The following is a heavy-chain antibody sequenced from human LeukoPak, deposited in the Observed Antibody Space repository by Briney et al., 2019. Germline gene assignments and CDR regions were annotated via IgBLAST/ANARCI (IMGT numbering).Heavy chain of an antibody. CDR2: ISGSGGST. Sequence: GGSLRLSCAASGFTFSSYAMSWVRQAPGKGLEWVSAISGSGGSTYYADSVKGRFTISRDNSKNTLYLQMNSLRAEDTAVYYCAKDRFVSWVIAMFGMVFDYWGQGTLVTVSS. J-gene: IGHJ4*02. D-gene: IGHD2-21*01. V-gene: IGHV3-23*01. CDR1: GFTFSSYA. CDR3: AKDRFVSWVIAMFGMVFDY.